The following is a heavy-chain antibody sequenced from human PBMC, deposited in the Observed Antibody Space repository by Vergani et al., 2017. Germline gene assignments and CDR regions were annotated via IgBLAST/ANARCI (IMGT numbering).Heavy chain of an antibody. Sequence: QVQLVQSGAEVKKPGASVKVSCKASGYTFTDYFMHWVRQAPGQGLEWRGWINPNSGGTNYAQKFQGRVTMTRDTSISTAYMELSNLRSDDTAVYYCARVGTSSNRDYCDYWGQGALVTGSS. D-gene: IGHD2-2*01. CDR1: GYTFTDYF. CDR3: ARVGTSSNRDYCDY. CDR2: INPNSGGT. J-gene: IGHJ4*02. V-gene: IGHV1-2*02.